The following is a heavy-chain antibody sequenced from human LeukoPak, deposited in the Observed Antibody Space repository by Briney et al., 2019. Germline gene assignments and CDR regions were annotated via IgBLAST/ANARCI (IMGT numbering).Heavy chain of an antibody. CDR3: ARQSDDGNHDLDY. D-gene: IGHD4-23*01. CDR1: GGSISSSTYY. V-gene: IGHV4-39*01. Sequence: SETLSLTCTVSGGSISSSTYYWGWIRQPPGKGLEWIGSIYYSGTTYYNPSLKSRVTISVDTSKNQFSLKLYSVTAADTAVYYCARQSDDGNHDLDYWGQGTRVTVSS. J-gene: IGHJ4*02. CDR2: IYYSGTT.